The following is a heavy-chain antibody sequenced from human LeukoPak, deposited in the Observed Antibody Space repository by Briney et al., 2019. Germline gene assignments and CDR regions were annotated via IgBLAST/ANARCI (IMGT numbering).Heavy chain of an antibody. V-gene: IGHV4-31*11. CDR3: ARAPLLGVSFDY. CDR2: ISYSGST. J-gene: IGHJ4*02. CDR1: GGSFSGYY. Sequence: PSETLSLTCAVYGGSFSGYYWSWIRQHPGKGLEWIGYISYSGSTYYNPSLKSRVTISVDTSKNQFSLKLSSVTAADTAVYYCARAPLLGVSFDYWGQGTLVTVSS.